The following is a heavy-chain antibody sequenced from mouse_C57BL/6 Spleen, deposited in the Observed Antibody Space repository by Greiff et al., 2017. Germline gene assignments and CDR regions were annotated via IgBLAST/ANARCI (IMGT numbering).Heavy chain of an antibody. CDR1: GFTFSDYY. CDR2: INYDGSST. CDR3: ARVYGSSLYYFDY. V-gene: IGHV5-16*01. J-gene: IGHJ2*01. D-gene: IGHD1-1*01. Sequence: EVMLVESEGGLVQPGSSMKLSCTASGFTFSDYYMAWVRQVPEKGLEWVANINYDGSSTYYLDSLKSRFIISRDNAKNILYLQMSSLKSEDTATYYCARVYGSSLYYFDYWGQGTTLTVSS.